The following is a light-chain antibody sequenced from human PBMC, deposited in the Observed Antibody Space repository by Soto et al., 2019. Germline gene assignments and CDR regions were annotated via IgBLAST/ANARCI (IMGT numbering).Light chain of an antibody. CDR1: QSVSSN. V-gene: IGKV3-15*01. CDR2: GAS. Sequence: EIVMTQSPATLSVSPGERATLSCRASQSVSSNLAWYQQKPGQAPRLLIYGASTRATGIPARFSGSGSGTKFIFTISSLQSEDFAVYYCQQYNNWSTWTFGQGTKVDIK. CDR3: QQYNNWSTWT. J-gene: IGKJ1*01.